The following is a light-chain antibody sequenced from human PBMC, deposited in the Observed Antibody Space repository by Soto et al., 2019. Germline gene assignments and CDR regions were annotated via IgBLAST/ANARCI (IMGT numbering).Light chain of an antibody. CDR2: DVS. CDR3: LQHNEFPWT. V-gene: IGKV1-17*01. Sequence: DIQRTQSPSSLSASVGDRVTITCRASQGVTNHLAWYQQKPGEAPKRLVYDVSSLQSGVPSRFSGSGSGTEFTLTIISLQPEDLATYYCLQHNEFPWTFGQGTKVEMK. CDR1: QGVTNH. J-gene: IGKJ1*01.